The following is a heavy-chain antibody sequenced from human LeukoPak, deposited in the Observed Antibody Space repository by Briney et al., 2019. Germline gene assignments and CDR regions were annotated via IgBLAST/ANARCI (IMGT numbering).Heavy chain of an antibody. J-gene: IGHJ6*03. CDR3: ARDGDFWSGYPSFDYYYYYMDV. CDR2: INPNSGGT. V-gene: IGHV1-2*02. CDR1: GYTFTGYY. D-gene: IGHD3-3*01. Sequence: ASVKVSCKASGYTFTGYYMHWVRQAPGQGLEWMGWINPNSGGTNYAQKFQGRVTMNRDTSISTPYMELSRLRSDDTAVYYCARDGDFWSGYPSFDYYYYYMDVWGKGTTVTVSS.